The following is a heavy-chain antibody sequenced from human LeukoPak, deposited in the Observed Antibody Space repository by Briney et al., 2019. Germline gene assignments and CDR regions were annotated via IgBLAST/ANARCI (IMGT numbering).Heavy chain of an antibody. J-gene: IGHJ4*02. V-gene: IGHV4-34*01. CDR1: GGSFSGYY. CDR3: VLGYCSGGSCYGGLYFDY. D-gene: IGHD2-15*01. CDR2: INHSGGT. Sequence: SETLSLTCAVYGGSFSGYYWSWIRQPPGKGLEWIGEINHSGGTNYNPSLKSRVTISVDTSKNQFSLKLSSVTAADTAVYYCVLGYCSGGSCYGGLYFDYWGQGTLVTVSS.